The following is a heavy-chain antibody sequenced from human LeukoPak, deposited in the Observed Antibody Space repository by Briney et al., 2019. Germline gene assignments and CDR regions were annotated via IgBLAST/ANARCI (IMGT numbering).Heavy chain of an antibody. Sequence: SGTLSLTCTVSGGSVSSGGYYWSWIRQPPGKGLEWIGEINHSGSTNYNPSLKSRVTISVDTSKNQFSLKLSSVTAADTAVYYCARVPLIWSLDYWGQGTLVTVSS. CDR2: INHSGST. CDR3: ARVPLIWSLDY. CDR1: GGSVSSGGYY. V-gene: IGHV4-61*08. J-gene: IGHJ4*02. D-gene: IGHD3-10*01.